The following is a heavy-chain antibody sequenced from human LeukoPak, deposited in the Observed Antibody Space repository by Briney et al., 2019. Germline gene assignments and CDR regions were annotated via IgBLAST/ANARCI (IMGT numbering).Heavy chain of an antibody. CDR3: AKDSNGDFYYYGMDV. CDR1: GWTFSSYA. J-gene: IGHJ6*04. V-gene: IGHV3-23*01. CDR2: ISGSGGST. Sequence: GGSLRLSCAASGWTFSSYAMSWVRQAPGKGLEWVSAISGSGGSTYYADSVKGRFTISRDNSKNTLYLQMNSLRAEDTAVYYCAKDSNGDFYYYGMDVWGKGTTVTVSS. D-gene: IGHD4-17*01.